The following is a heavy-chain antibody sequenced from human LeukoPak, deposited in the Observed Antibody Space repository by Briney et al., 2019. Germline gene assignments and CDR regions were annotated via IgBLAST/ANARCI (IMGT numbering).Heavy chain of an antibody. V-gene: IGHV3-7*03. J-gene: IGHJ4*02. CDR2: IKQDGSEK. CDR3: AKTAGIAAAADFDY. D-gene: IGHD6-13*01. Sequence: GGSLRLSCAASGFTFSTYYMSWVRQAPGTGLEWVANIKQDGSEKYYVDSVKGRFTISRDNAKNSLYLQMNSLRAEDTAVYYCAKTAGIAAAADFDYWGQGTLVTVSS. CDR1: GFTFSTYY.